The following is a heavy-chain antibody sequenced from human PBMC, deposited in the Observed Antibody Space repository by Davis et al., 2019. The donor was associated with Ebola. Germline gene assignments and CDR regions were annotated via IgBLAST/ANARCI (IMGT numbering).Heavy chain of an antibody. D-gene: IGHD3-10*01. V-gene: IGHV5-10-1*01. J-gene: IGHJ5*02. CDR2: IDPSDSYT. CDR3: ARHYYGSGSYYWFDP. Sequence: GESLKISCKGSGYSFTSYWISWVRQMPGKGLERMGRIDPSDSYTNYSPSFQGHVTISADKSISTAYLQWSSLKASDTAMYYCARHYYGSGSYYWFDPWGQGTLVTVSS. CDR1: GYSFTSYW.